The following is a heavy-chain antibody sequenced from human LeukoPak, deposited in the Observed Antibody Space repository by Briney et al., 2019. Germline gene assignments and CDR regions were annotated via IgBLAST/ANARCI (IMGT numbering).Heavy chain of an antibody. CDR2: ISSSGGST. J-gene: IGHJ4*02. V-gene: IGHV3-23*01. Sequence: GGYLRFSCAASGFTFSSYAMSWVRQAPGMGLEWVSAISSSGGSTYYAVSVKGRFTISRDNSKNTLYLQMNSLRAEDTAVYYCAKETSATVIILYYFDYWGQGTLVTVSS. D-gene: IGHD4-17*01. CDR1: GFTFSSYA. CDR3: AKETSATVIILYYFDY.